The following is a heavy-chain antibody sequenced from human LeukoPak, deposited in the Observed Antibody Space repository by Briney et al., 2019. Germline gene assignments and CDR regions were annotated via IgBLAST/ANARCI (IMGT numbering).Heavy chain of an antibody. J-gene: IGHJ6*02. D-gene: IGHD3-22*01. CDR1: GFTVSSNY. V-gene: IGHV3-66*01. CDR2: IYSGGST. Sequence: GGSLRLSCAASGFTVSSNYMSWVRQAPGKGLEWVSVIYSGGSTCYADSVKGRFTISRDNSKNTLYLQMNSLRAEDTAVYYCARDLGSGYWEPYGMDVWGQGTTVTVSS. CDR3: ARDLGSGYWEPYGMDV.